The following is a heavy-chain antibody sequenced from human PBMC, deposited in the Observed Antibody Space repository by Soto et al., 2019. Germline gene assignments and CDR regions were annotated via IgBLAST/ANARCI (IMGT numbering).Heavy chain of an antibody. J-gene: IGHJ4*02. CDR2: TSYDGSNT. CDR3: AKDSNLYFDY. Sequence: PGGSLRLSCAASGFTFSSYGMHWVRQAPGKGLEWVALTSYDGSNTYYADSVKGRFTISRDNSKNTLYLQMNSLRAEDTAVYYCAKDSNLYFDYWGQGTLVTVSS. V-gene: IGHV3-30*18. CDR1: GFTFSSYG. D-gene: IGHD4-4*01.